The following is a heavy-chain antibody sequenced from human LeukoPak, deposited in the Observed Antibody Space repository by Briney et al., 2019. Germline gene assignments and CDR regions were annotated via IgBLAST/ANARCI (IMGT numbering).Heavy chain of an antibody. CDR1: GYSISSGYY. Sequence: SETLSLTCAVSGYSISSGYYWGWIRQPPGKGLEWIGSVYFGGTTYYNPSLRSRVTMSLDTSKNQVSLTLNSVTAADTAVYYCARANRRDGYKIFDYWGQGTLVTVSS. CDR3: ARANRRDGYKIFDY. J-gene: IGHJ4*02. D-gene: IGHD5-24*01. CDR2: VYFGGTT. V-gene: IGHV4-38-2*01.